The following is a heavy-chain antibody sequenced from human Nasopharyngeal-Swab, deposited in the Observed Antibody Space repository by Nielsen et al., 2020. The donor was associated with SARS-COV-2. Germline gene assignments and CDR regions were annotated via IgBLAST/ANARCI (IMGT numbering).Heavy chain of an antibody. J-gene: IGHJ4*02. CDR3: AKGAGVWGSYIFDY. V-gene: IGHV3-23*01. D-gene: IGHD3-16*01. Sequence: GGSLRLSCAASGFIFSNYAMSWVRQAPGKGLEWVSTINNRGDDTHYVDSVRGRFTVSRDNSKNTLYLQMNSLRAEDTAVYYCAKGAGVWGSYIFDYWGQGTLVTVSS. CDR1: GFIFSNYA. CDR2: INNRGDDT.